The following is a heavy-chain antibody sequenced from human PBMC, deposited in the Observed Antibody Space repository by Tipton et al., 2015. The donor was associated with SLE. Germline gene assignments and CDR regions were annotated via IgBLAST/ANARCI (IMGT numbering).Heavy chain of an antibody. D-gene: IGHD3-22*01. CDR2: IHYSGST. V-gene: IGHV4-59*01. Sequence: TLSLTCTVSGGSISTYYWSWIRQPPGKGLEWIGYIHYSGSTNYNPSLKSRVTISVDTSKNQFSLKLSSVTAADTAVYFCAGVSSGSSNWFDPWGQGTLVTVSS. J-gene: IGHJ5*02. CDR1: GGSISTYY. CDR3: AGVSSGSSNWFDP.